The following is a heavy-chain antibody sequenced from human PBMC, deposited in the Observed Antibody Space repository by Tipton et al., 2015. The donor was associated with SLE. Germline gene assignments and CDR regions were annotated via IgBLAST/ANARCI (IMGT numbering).Heavy chain of an antibody. V-gene: IGHV4-4*07. Sequence: GLVKPSQTLSLTCSVSGDSMNNYYWSWIRQPAGMPLEWIGRIYKTGITNYNPSLKGRLSMSVDTSKAHFSLNLNSVTAADTAIYYCAREKEHTGWFWLNAFDVWGRGTLVTVST. J-gene: IGHJ3*01. CDR2: IYKTGIT. D-gene: IGHD6-19*01. CDR3: AREKEHTGWFWLNAFDV. CDR1: GDSMNNYY.